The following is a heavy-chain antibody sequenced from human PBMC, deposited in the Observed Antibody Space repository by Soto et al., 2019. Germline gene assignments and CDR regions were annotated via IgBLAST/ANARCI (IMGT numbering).Heavy chain of an antibody. CDR1: GFTFSSYA. Sequence: QVQLVESGGGVVQPGRSLRLSCAASGFTFSSYAMHWVRQAPGKGLEWVAVISYDGSNKYYADSVKGRFTISRDNSKNTLYLKMNSLRAEDTAVYYCAREVDWRSQIDPQRADSSSWYGGDYWGQGTLVTVSS. V-gene: IGHV3-30-3*01. D-gene: IGHD6-13*01. CDR3: AREVDWRSQIDPQRADSSSWYGGDY. J-gene: IGHJ4*02. CDR2: ISYDGSNK.